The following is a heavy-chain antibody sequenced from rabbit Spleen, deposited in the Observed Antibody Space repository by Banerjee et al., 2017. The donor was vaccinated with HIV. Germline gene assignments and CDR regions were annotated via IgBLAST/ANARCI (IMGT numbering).Heavy chain of an antibody. V-gene: IGHV1S45*01. D-gene: IGHD4-1*01. CDR1: GFSFSDRDV. J-gene: IGHJ4*01. CDR3: AREFAGAFNL. Sequence: QEQLEESGGGLVKPEGSLTLTCKASGFSFSDRDVMCWVRQAPGKGLEWIACIYNGDGTTYYASWVNGRFTVSKTSSTTVTLRMTSLTAADTATYFCAREFAGAFNLWGPGTLVTVS. CDR2: IYNGDGTT.